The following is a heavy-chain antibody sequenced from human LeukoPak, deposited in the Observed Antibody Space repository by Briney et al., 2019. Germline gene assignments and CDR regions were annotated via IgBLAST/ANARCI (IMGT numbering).Heavy chain of an antibody. J-gene: IGHJ3*02. CDR1: GDSVSSNSAD. D-gene: IGHD6-13*01. Sequence: SQTLALTYAISGDSVSSNSADWNWIRQSPSRGLEWLGRTYYRSKWYNDYAVSVKSRITIKSDTSKNQFSLHLNSVTPEDTAVYYCAKNRAGLRIAATDAFDIWDQGTMVTVSS. CDR2: TYYRSKWYN. V-gene: IGHV6-1*01. CDR3: AKNRAGLRIAATDAFDI.